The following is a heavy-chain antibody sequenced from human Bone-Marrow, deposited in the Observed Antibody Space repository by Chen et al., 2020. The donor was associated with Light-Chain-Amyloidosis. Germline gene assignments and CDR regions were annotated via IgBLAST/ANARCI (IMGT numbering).Heavy chain of an antibody. Sequence: QVQLVESGGGVVQPGRSLRLSCAAPGSTLSSFGLHWVRQAPGMGLEWVAVMSFDGSNKYYADSVKGRFTISIDNFKNTLYLQMNSLRAEDTAVYYCAKGNYGGKVDSWGQGTLVTVSS. V-gene: IGHV3-30*18. CDR1: GSTLSSFG. D-gene: IGHD4-17*01. CDR2: MSFDGSNK. J-gene: IGHJ4*02. CDR3: AKGNYGGKVDS.